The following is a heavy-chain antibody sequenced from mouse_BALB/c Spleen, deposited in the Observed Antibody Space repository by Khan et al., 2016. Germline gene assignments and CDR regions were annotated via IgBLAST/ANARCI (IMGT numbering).Heavy chain of an antibody. CDR2: ISSGSSTI. CDR1: GFTFSSFG. Sequence: VELVESGGGLVQPGGSRQLSCAASGFTFSSFGMHWVRQAPEKGLEWVAYISSGSSTIYYADTVKGRFTISRDNPKNTLFLQMTSLSSEDTAMYHCARVPYARGSWGQGTSVTVSS. V-gene: IGHV5-17*02. D-gene: IGHD6-1*01. CDR3: ARVPYARGS. J-gene: IGHJ4*01.